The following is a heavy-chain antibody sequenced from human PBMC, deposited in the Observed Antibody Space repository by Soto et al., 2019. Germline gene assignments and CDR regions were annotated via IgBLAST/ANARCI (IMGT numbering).Heavy chain of an antibody. CDR3: ARGIVSFWSGYYNWFDP. CDR1: GYTFTSYY. D-gene: IGHD3-3*01. Sequence: QVQLVQSGAEVKKPGASVKVSCKASGYTFTSYYMHWVRQAPGQGLEWMGIINPSGGSTSYAQKFQGRVTMTRDTSTSTVYMELSSLRSEDTAVYYCARGIVSFWSGYYNWFDPWGQGTLVTVSS. CDR2: INPSGGST. V-gene: IGHV1-46*01. J-gene: IGHJ5*02.